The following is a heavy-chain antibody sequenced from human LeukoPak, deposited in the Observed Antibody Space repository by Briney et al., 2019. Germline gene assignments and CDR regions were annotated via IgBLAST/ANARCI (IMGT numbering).Heavy chain of an antibody. CDR2: TYYKSKWYN. CDR1: GDSVSSNSAA. Sequence: SQTLSLTCAISGDSVSSNSAAWNWIRQSPSRGLEWLGRTYYKSKWYNNYSVSVKSRISINPDTSKNQFSLQLNSVTPEDTAVYFCARARDYGDISFDYWGQGTLVTVSS. D-gene: IGHD4-17*01. V-gene: IGHV6-1*01. CDR3: ARARDYGDISFDY. J-gene: IGHJ4*02.